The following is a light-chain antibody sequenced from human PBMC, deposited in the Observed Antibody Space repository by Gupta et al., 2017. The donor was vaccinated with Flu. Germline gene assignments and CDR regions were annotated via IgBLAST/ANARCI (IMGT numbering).Light chain of an antibody. CDR1: QSVSSSY. Sequence: ERATLSGRASQSVSSSYLAWYQQKPGQAPRLLIYGASTRATGIPGRFSGSGSGTDFTLTIGRLEPEDFAVYYCQHYGSSFYTFGQGTKLDIK. V-gene: IGKV3-20*01. CDR2: GAS. J-gene: IGKJ2*01. CDR3: QHYGSSFYT.